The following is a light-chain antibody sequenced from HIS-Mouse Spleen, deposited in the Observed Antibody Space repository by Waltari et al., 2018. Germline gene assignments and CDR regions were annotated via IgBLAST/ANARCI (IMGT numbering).Light chain of an antibody. Sequence: QSALTQPPSVSGSPGQSVTIPCTGPSSDVGSYNRFSWYQQPPGTAPKLMIYEVSNRPSGVPDRFSGSKSGNTASLTISGLQAEDEADYYCSSYTSSSTWVFGGGTKLTVL. J-gene: IGLJ3*02. CDR1: SSDVGSYNR. CDR3: SSYTSSSTWV. CDR2: EVS. V-gene: IGLV2-18*02.